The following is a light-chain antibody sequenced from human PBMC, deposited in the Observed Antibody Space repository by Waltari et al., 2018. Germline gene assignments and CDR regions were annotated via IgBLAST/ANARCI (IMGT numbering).Light chain of an antibody. CDR2: DVS. Sequence: QSALTQPRPVSGSPGQSVTISCTGTSSDVGGYNYFSWYQPHPGKAPKLMIYDVSKRPSGVPDRFSGSKSGNTASLTISGLQAEDEADYYCCSYAGSYTFEFGGGTKLTVL. CDR1: SSDVGGYNY. J-gene: IGLJ3*02. V-gene: IGLV2-11*01. CDR3: CSYAGSYTFE.